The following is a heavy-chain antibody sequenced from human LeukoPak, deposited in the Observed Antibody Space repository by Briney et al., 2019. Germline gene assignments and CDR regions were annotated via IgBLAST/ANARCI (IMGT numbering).Heavy chain of an antibody. CDR1: GGSFSGYY. J-gene: IGHJ4*02. CDR3: ARGPTGATRFDY. V-gene: IGHV4-34*01. Sequence: PSETLSLTCAVYGGSFSGYYWNWIRQPPGKGLEWIGEINHSGSTNYKPSLKSRVTISVDTSKNQFSLKLRSVTAAVTGVYYCARGPTGATRFDYRGQGTLVTVSS. CDR2: INHSGST. D-gene: IGHD1-26*01.